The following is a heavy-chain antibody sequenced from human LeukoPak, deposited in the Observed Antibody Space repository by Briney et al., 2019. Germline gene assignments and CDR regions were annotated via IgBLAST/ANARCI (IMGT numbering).Heavy chain of an antibody. D-gene: IGHD4-17*01. V-gene: IGHV5-51*01. Sequence: GESLKISCKGSGYSFTSYWIGWVRQMPGKGLEWMGIIYPGDSDTRYSPSFQGQVTISADKSISTAYLQWSSLKASGTAMYYRARRGDYGDHRSDYWGQGTLVNVSS. J-gene: IGHJ4*02. CDR3: ARRGDYGDHRSDY. CDR2: IYPGDSDT. CDR1: GYSFTSYW.